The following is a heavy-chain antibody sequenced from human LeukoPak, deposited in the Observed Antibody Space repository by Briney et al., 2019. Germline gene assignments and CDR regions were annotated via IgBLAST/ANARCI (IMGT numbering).Heavy chain of an antibody. CDR3: ARGRHYGAFDI. J-gene: IGHJ3*02. Sequence: SETLSLTCAVYGGSFSGYYWSWIRQPPGKGLEWIGEINHSGSTNYNPSLKSRVTISVDTSKNQFSLKLSSVTAADTAVYCCARGRHYGAFDIWGQGTMVTVSS. CDR2: INHSGST. D-gene: IGHD4-17*01. CDR1: GGSFSGYY. V-gene: IGHV4-34*01.